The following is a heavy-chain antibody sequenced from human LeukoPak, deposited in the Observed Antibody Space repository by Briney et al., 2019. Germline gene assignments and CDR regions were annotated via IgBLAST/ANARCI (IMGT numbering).Heavy chain of an antibody. CDR1: GFTFSNYA. CDR2: ISDSGGST. J-gene: IGHJ6*03. V-gene: IGHV3-23*01. Sequence: PGGSLRPSCTASGFTFSNYAMSWVRQAPGKGLEWVSTISDSGGSTYYADSVKGRFTISRDNSKNTLYLQINSLRAEDTAVYYCAKSIVATWDYYYYYMDVWGKGTTVTVSS. D-gene: IGHD5-12*01. CDR3: AKSIVATWDYYYYYMDV.